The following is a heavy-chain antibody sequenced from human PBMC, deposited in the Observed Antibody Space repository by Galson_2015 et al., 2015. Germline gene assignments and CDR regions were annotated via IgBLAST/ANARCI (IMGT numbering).Heavy chain of an antibody. V-gene: IGHV5-51*01. D-gene: IGHD5-12*01. Sequence: QSGAEVKKPGESLTISCKGSGYSFTSYWIGWVRQMPGKGLEWMGIIYPGDSDTRYSPSFQGQVTISADKSISTAYLQWSSLKASDTAMYYCARRVDIVATIAAFDIWGQGTMVTVSS. CDR1: GYSFTSYW. CDR2: IYPGDSDT. CDR3: ARRVDIVATIAAFDI. J-gene: IGHJ3*02.